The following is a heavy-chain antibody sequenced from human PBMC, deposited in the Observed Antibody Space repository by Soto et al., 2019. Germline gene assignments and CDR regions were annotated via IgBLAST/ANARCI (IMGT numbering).Heavy chain of an antibody. CDR1: GGTFSSYA. D-gene: IGHD3-3*01. CDR2: IIPIFGTA. CDR3: ARDSVGGVVIQNYYYGMDV. V-gene: IGHV1-69*01. Sequence: QVQLVQSGAEVKKPGSSVKVSCKASGGTFSSYAISWVRQAHGQGLEWMGGIIPIFGTANYAQKFQGRVTITADESTSTAYMELSSLRSEDTAVYYCARDSVGGVVIQNYYYGMDVWGQGTTVTVSS. J-gene: IGHJ6*02.